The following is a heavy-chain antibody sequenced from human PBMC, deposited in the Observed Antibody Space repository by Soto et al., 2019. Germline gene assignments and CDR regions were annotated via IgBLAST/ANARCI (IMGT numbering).Heavy chain of an antibody. D-gene: IGHD1-1*01. CDR2: IYYSGST. Sequence: QVQLQESGPGLLKPSQTLSLTCIVSGGSISSVGYYWSWIRQHPGKGLEWIGYIYYSGSTDYNPSLKSRISLSVDTSKNQFSLNLNSVTAADTAVYYCARVGRNDQIDSLGQGTLVTVSS. J-gene: IGHJ4*02. CDR3: ARVGRNDQIDS. CDR1: GGSISSVGYY. V-gene: IGHV4-31*03.